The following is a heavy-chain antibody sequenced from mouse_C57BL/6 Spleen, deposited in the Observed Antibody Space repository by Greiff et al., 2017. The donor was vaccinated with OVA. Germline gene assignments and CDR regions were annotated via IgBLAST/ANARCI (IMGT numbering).Heavy chain of an antibody. CDR3: ARGVIYYGNVDD. Sequence: VQLQQPGAELVMPGASVKLSCKASGYTFTSYWMHWVKQRPGQGLEWIGEIDPSDSYTNYNQKFKGKSTLTVDKSSSTAYMQLSSLTSEDSAVYYCARGVIYYGNVDDWGQGTTLTVSS. CDR1: GYTFTSYW. V-gene: IGHV1-69*01. CDR2: IDPSDSYT. J-gene: IGHJ2*01. D-gene: IGHD2-1*01.